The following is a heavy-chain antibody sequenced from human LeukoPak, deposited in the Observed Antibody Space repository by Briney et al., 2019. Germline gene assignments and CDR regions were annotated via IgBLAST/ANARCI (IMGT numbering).Heavy chain of an antibody. CDR3: AKNTIWAFDF. V-gene: IGHV3-23*01. CDR2: ITGSGGST. Sequence: PGGSLRLSCAASVFTFSSYGVSWVRQAPGQGLEWLSSITGSGGSTRYADSVKGRFTISRDNSKNTLYLQMNSLRADDTAVYYCAKNTIWAFDFWGQGTLVTVSS. D-gene: IGHD3-9*01. CDR1: VFTFSSYG. J-gene: IGHJ4*02.